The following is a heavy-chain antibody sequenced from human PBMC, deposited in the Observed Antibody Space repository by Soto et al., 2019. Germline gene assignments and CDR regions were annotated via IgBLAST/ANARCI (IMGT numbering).Heavy chain of an antibody. CDR3: ARSWETFCPSRTCYAPNWFYX. CDR2: IGSSGSTT. V-gene: IGHV3-11*01. Sequence: GGSLRLSCAASGFPFSDYYMSWVRQAPGKGLEWLSSIGSSGSTTHYAYSLKGRFTISRDNAKNAMYLQMKRLRVEDSAIYYCARSWETFCPSRTCYAPNWFYXWGRGTLVTVSX. D-gene: IGHD2-2*01. J-gene: IGHJ5*01. CDR1: GFPFSDYY.